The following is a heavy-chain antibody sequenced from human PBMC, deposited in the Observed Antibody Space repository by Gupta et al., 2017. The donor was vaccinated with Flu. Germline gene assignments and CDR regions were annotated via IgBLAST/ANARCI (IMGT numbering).Heavy chain of an antibody. V-gene: IGHV3-23*01. J-gene: IGHJ4*02. Sequence: EVQLLESGGGLVQPGGSLRLSCAASGFTFSYYAMSWVRQATGKGLEWVSTISGSGSSTYYADSVKGRFTISRDNSKNTLYLQMNSLRPEDTAVYYCARGYCSSTSCYPYYFDCWGQGTLVTGSS. CDR3: ARGYCSSTSCYPYYFDC. CDR1: GFTFSYYA. D-gene: IGHD2-2*01. CDR2: ISGSGSST.